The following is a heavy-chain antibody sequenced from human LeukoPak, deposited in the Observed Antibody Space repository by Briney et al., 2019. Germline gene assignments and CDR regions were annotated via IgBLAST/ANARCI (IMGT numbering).Heavy chain of an antibody. CDR1: GGPFSSYT. V-gene: IGHV1-69*02. CDR2: IIPILGIA. J-gene: IGHJ4*02. D-gene: IGHD5-24*01. Sequence: QVSCKASGGPFSSYTISWVRQAPGQGLEWMGRIIPILGIANYAQKFQGRVTITADKSTSTAYMELSSLRSEDTAVYYCARRDGYNPFDYWGQGTLVTVSS. CDR3: ARRDGYNPFDY.